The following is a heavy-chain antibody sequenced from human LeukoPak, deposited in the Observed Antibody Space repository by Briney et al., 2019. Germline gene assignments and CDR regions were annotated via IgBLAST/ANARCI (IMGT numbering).Heavy chain of an antibody. J-gene: IGHJ4*02. CDR1: KFTFSNYA. V-gene: IGHV3-23*01. D-gene: IGHD1-26*01. CDR3: ARDNGLKKWELFFDY. Sequence: GGSLRLSCAASKFTFSNYAMSWVRQAPGKGLEWVSAISGRGGLTYTADSVKGRFTISRDNSKNTLYLQMNSLRAEDTAVYYCARDNGLKKWELFFDYWGQGTLVTVSS. CDR2: ISGRGGLT.